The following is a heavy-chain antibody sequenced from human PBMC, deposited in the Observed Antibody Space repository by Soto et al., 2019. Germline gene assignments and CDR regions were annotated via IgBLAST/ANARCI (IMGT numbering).Heavy chain of an antibody. J-gene: IGHJ4*02. D-gene: IGHD3-10*01. CDR1: GYILTNYY. CDR3: AREAPGSGGFDS. Sequence: QVQLEQSGAKVKNPGASVKISCKASGYILTNYYTHWVRQAPGQGLEWMGIMTPAGDTTRFAQRFQGRVTMTRDMSTTTIYMELSSLISEDTAVYYCAREAPGSGGFDSWGQGTLVTVSS. V-gene: IGHV1-46*01. CDR2: MTPAGDTT.